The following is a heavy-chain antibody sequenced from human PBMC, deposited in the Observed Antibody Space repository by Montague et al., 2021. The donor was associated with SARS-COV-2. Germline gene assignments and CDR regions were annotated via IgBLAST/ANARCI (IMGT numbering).Heavy chain of an antibody. V-gene: IGHV4-59*02. CDR3: ARDQGLRGWFDP. CDR2: LYFSGSAT. J-gene: IGHJ5*02. CDR1: GGSVSTYY. Sequence: SETLSLTCIVSGGSVSTYYWSWLRQPPGKGLEWIGFLYFSGSATTYNPSLKSRATISIGTSKNQFSLNLSSVTAADTAVYFCARDQGLRGWFDPWGQGTLVAVSS.